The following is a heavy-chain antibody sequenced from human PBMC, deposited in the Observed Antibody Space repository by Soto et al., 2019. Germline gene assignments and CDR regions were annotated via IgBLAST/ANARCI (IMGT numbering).Heavy chain of an antibody. CDR2: ISGSGGST. V-gene: IGHV3-23*01. Sequence: GESLKISCAASGFTFSSYAMSWVRQAPGKGLEWVSAISGSGGSTYYADSVKGRFTISRDNSKNTLHLQMNSLRAEDTAVYYCAKPDPDSSGYYYYYYYGMDVWGQGTTVTVSS. CDR3: AKPDPDSSGYYYYYYYGMDV. D-gene: IGHD3-22*01. J-gene: IGHJ6*02. CDR1: GFTFSSYA.